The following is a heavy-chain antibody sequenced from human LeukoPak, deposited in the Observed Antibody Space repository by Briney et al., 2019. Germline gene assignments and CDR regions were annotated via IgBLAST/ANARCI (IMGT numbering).Heavy chain of an antibody. J-gene: IGHJ4*02. Sequence: SETLSLTCAVYGGSFSGYYWSWIRQPPGKGLEWLGEINHSGSTNYNPSLKSRVTISVDTSKNQFSLKLSSVTAADTAVYYCARGVPGPGDSWSGYSSGHYFDYWGQGTLVTVSS. D-gene: IGHD3-3*01. V-gene: IGHV4-34*01. CDR2: INHSGST. CDR1: GGSFSGYY. CDR3: ARGVPGPGDSWSGYSSGHYFDY.